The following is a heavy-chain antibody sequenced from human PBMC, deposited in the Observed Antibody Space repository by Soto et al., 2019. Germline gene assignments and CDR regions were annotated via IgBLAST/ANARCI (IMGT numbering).Heavy chain of an antibody. CDR2: ISGSGGST. D-gene: IGHD3-22*01. V-gene: IGHV3-23*01. J-gene: IGHJ5*02. CDR1: GFTFSSYA. CDR3: AKDRAAQYYYDSSGFNNWFDP. Sequence: GGSMRLSCAASGFTFSSYARSWVRQAPGKGLEWVSAISGSGGSTYYADSVKGRFTISRDNSKNTLYLQMNSLRAEDTAVYYCAKDRAAQYYYDSSGFNNWFDPWGQGTLVTVSS.